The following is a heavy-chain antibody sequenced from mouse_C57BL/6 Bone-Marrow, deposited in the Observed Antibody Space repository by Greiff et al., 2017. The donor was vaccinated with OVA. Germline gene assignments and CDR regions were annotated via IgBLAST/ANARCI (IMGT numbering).Heavy chain of an antibody. J-gene: IGHJ2*01. CDR3: TVGYGPFDY. CDR2: INPYNGGT. CDR1: GYTFTDYY. Sequence: VQLQQSGPVLVKPGASVKMSCKASGYTFTDYYMNWVKQSHGKSLEWIGVINPYNGGTSYNQKFKGKATLTVDKSSSTAYMELNSLTSEDSAVYYCTVGYGPFDYWGQGTTLTVSS. D-gene: IGHD2-10*02. V-gene: IGHV1-19*01.